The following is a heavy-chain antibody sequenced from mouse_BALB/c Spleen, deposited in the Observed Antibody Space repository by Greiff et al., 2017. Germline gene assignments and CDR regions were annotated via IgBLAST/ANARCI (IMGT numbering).Heavy chain of an antibody. CDR3: ARFYYYGSSYGTY. Sequence: EVKLQESGPELMKPGASVKISCKASGYSFTSYYMHWVKQSHGKSLEWIGYIDPFNGGTSYNQKFKGKATLTVDKSSSTAYMHLSSLTSEDSAVYYCARFYYYGSSYGTYWGQGTLVTVSA. D-gene: IGHD1-1*01. CDR1: GYSFTSYY. V-gene: IGHV1S135*01. CDR2: IDPFNGGT. J-gene: IGHJ3*01.